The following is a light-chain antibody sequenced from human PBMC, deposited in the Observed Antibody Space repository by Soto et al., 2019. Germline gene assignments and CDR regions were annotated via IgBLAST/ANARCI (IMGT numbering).Light chain of an antibody. Sequence: DIQMTQSPSTLSASVGDRVTITCRASHSISSWLAWYQQKPGKAPKLLTYDASNLEIGVPSRFSGSRSGTEITLTISNLQPDDFATYYCQQYNGYSGYTFGQGTKLE. V-gene: IGKV1-5*01. CDR3: QQYNGYSGYT. CDR1: HSISSW. J-gene: IGKJ2*01. CDR2: DAS.